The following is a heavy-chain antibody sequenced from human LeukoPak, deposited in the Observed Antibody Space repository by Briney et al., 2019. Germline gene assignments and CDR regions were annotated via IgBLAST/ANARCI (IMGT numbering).Heavy chain of an antibody. Sequence: GGSLRLSCAASGFTFSSYSMNWVRQAPGKGLEWVSSISSSSSYIYYADSVKGRFTISRDNAKNSLYLQMNSLGAEDTAVYYCARVSDIAAAGTGVNAFDIWGQGTMVTVSS. J-gene: IGHJ3*02. CDR3: ARVSDIAAAGTGVNAFDI. D-gene: IGHD6-13*01. CDR1: GFTFSSYS. V-gene: IGHV3-21*01. CDR2: ISSSSSYI.